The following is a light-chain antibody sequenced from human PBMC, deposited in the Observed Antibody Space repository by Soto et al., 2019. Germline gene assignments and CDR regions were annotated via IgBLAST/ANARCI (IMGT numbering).Light chain of an antibody. CDR1: SSDVCGYDY. CDR2: EVN. V-gene: IGLV2-14*01. J-gene: IGLJ1*01. Sequence: QSVLTQPASVSGSPGQSITIACTGTSSDVCGYDYVSWYQLHPCKAPKLMVFEVNNQPSGVSYPVSGSESGNTSSLTVSGLQPEDKVDYFCTLYLISTAYLFGTGTTVNVL. CDR3: TLYLISTAYL.